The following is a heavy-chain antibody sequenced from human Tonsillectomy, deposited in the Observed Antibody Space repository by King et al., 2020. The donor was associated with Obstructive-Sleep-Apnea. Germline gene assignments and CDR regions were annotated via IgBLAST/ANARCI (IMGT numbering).Heavy chain of an antibody. V-gene: IGHV4-4*07. D-gene: IGHD3-9*01. CDR2: MFTSGST. CDR1: GGSTSSYS. J-gene: IGHJ6*02. CDR3: ARDVPYDWLVPYYYYGMDV. Sequence: VQLQESGPGLVKPSETLSLTCTVSGGSTSSYSWAWIRQPAGEGLEWIGRMFTSGSTNCNPSLKSRVTMSVDTSTNQFSLKLSSVTAADTAVYYCARDVPYDWLVPYYYYGMDVWGQGTTVTVSS.